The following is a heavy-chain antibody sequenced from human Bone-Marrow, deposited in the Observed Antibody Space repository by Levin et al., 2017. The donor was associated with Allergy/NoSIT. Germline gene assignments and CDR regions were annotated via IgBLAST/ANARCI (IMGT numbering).Heavy chain of an antibody. J-gene: IGHJ6*02. CDR2: ISWNSDNI. CDR1: GFSFEDYA. D-gene: IGHD6-6*01. Sequence: GGSLRLSCAASGFSFEDYAMHWVRQAPGRGLEWVSGISWNSDNIAYADSVKGRFTISRDNAKNSLHLQMNSLRVEDTAFYYCAKLAGISSFYYYYGMDVWGQGTTVTVSS. V-gene: IGHV3-9*01. CDR3: AKLAGISSFYYYYGMDV.